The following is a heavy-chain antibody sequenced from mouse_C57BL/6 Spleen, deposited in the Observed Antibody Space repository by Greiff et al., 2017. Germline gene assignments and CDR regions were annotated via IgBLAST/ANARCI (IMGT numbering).Heavy chain of an antibody. CDR1: GYTFTSYG. J-gene: IGHJ3*01. CDR3: ARSPGKGAWFAY. Sequence: QVQLQQSGAELARPGASVKLSCKASGYTFTSYGISWVKQSTGQGLEWIGEIYPRSGTTYYTEKFKGKATLTAAKSSRKAYMELRSLTSEDSAVYFCARSPGKGAWFAYWGQGTLVTVSA. V-gene: IGHV1-81*01. CDR2: IYPRSGTT. D-gene: IGHD4-1*01.